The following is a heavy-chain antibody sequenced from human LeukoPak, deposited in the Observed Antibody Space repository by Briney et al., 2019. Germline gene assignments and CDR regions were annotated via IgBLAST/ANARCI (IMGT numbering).Heavy chain of an antibody. V-gene: IGHV1-18*01. CDR3: ARGYNYYDSSGYHAPYFDY. J-gene: IGHJ4*02. D-gene: IGHD3-22*01. Sequence: ASLKVSCKASGYTFTSYGISWVRQAPGQGLEWMGWISAYNGNTNYAQKLQGRVTMTTDTSTSTAYMELRSLRSDDTAVYYCARGYNYYDSSGYHAPYFDYWGQGTLVTVSS. CDR2: ISAYNGNT. CDR1: GYTFTSYG.